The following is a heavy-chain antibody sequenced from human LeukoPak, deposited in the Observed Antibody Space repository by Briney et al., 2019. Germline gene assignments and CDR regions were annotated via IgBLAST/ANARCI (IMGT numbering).Heavy chain of an antibody. CDR1: GFTFSSYA. J-gene: IGHJ3*02. Sequence: GGSLRLSCAASGFTFSSYAMSWVRRAPGKGLEWVSAISGSGGSTYYADSVKGRFTISRDNSKNTLYLQMNSLRAEDTAVYYCAKDPTLYYDILTGYGAFDIWGQGTMVTVSS. V-gene: IGHV3-23*01. CDR2: ISGSGGST. D-gene: IGHD3-9*01. CDR3: AKDPTLYYDILTGYGAFDI.